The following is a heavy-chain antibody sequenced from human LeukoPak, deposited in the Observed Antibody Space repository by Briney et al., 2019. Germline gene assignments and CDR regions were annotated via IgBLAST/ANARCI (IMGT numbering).Heavy chain of an antibody. V-gene: IGHV4-38-2*01. CDR2: IYHSGST. Sequence: SETLSLTCAVSGYSISSGYYWDWIRQPPGKGLEWIGNIYHSGSTYYNPSLKSRVTISVDTSKNQFSLKLSSVTAADPAVYYCARQYWDDSXFDXXGQXXLVTV. D-gene: IGHD3-22*01. CDR3: ARQYWDDSXFDX. CDR1: GYSISSGYY. J-gene: IGHJ5*02.